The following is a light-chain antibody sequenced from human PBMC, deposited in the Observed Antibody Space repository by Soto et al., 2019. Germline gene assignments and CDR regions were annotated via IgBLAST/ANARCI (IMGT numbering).Light chain of an antibody. CDR2: AAS. CDR3: QQGHSFQLT. CDR1: QGISNW. Sequence: DIQMTQSPSSVSASVGDRFTITCRASQGISNWLAWYQQKPGEAPKLLISAASSLQSGVPSRFSGSGSGTDFTLTINSLQPEDFATCYCQQGHSFQLTFGGGTKVDIK. V-gene: IGKV1D-12*01. J-gene: IGKJ4*01.